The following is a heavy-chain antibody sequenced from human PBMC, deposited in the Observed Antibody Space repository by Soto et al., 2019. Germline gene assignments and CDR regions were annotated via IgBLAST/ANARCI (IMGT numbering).Heavy chain of an antibody. J-gene: IGHJ6*02. CDR2: IDPSDSYT. Sequence: GEPLKIYCKGSGYSFTSYWISWVRQMPGKGLEWMGRIDPSDSYTNYSPSFQGHVTISADKSISTAYLQWSSLKASDTAMYYCARYSSSSLYYYYGMDVWGQGTTVTVSS. D-gene: IGHD6-6*01. V-gene: IGHV5-10-1*01. CDR1: GYSFTSYW. CDR3: ARYSSSSLYYYYGMDV.